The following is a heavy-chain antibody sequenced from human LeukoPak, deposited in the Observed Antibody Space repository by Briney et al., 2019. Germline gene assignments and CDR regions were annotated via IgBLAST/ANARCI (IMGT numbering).Heavy chain of an antibody. Sequence: PSETLSLTCTXSGGSISGYFWSWIRQPPGKRLEWIGYVHYSGSTNYNPSLNSRVTISVDTSKNQFSLRLRSVTAEDTAVYYCARYGITIVRGGKYYFDSWGQGTLVTVSS. V-gene: IGHV4-59*08. D-gene: IGHD3-10*01. J-gene: IGHJ4*02. CDR1: GGSISGYF. CDR3: ARYGITIVRGGKYYFDS. CDR2: VHYSGST.